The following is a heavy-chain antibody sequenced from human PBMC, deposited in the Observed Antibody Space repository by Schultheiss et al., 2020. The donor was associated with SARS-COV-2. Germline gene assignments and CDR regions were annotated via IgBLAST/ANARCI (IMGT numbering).Heavy chain of an antibody. CDR3: ARDLSGKDDY. J-gene: IGHJ4*02. V-gene: IGHV3-74*01. Sequence: GESLKISCAGPQFNFGYFWMHWVRQVPGKGLVWVSRINEDGTTTNYADSVKGRFTISRDNAKKTLYLQMNSLRADDTAVYFCARDLSGKDDYWGQGTLVTVSS. CDR2: INEDGTTT. D-gene: IGHD3-10*01. CDR1: QFNFGYFW.